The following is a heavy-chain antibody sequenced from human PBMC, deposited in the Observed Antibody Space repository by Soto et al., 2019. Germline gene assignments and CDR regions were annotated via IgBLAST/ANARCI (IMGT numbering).Heavy chain of an antibody. V-gene: IGHV1-46*01. J-gene: IGHJ4*02. CDR2: INPSGDST. Sequence: ASVKVSCKASGYTFSNYYMHWVRQAPGQGLEWMGIINPSGDSTSYAQELQGRVTMTRETSTSTLYMELSSLRSEDTAVYYCARATRSGSPHFDHWGQGTLVTVSS. CDR3: ARATRSGSPHFDH. CDR1: GYTFSNYY. D-gene: IGHD5-12*01.